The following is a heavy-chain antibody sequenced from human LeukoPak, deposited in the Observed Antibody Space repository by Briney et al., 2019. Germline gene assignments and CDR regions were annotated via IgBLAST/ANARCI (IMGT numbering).Heavy chain of an antibody. V-gene: IGHV3-30*03. D-gene: IGHD2-2*01. J-gene: IGHJ6*04. Sequence: SGRSLRLSCAASGFTFSSYGMHWVRQAPGKGLEWVAVISYDGSNKYYADSVKGRFTISRDNSKNTLYLQMNSLRAEDTAVYYCARDGYCSSTSCGGVYYYYGMDVWGKGTTVTVSS. CDR3: ARDGYCSSTSCGGVYYYYGMDV. CDR2: ISYDGSNK. CDR1: GFTFSSYG.